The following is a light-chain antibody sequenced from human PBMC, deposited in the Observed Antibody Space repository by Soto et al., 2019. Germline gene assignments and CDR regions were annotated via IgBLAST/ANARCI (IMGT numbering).Light chain of an antibody. CDR3: SSYTSSNTLV. V-gene: IGLV2-14*01. J-gene: IGLJ2*01. CDR1: SSDVGAYNY. Sequence: QSVLTQPASVSGSPGQSITISCTGTSSDVGAYNYVSWYQQHPGKAPKLMIFEVSDRPSGVSNRFSGSKSGNTASLTISGLQAEDEADYYCSSYTSSNTLVFGGGTKVNVL. CDR2: EVS.